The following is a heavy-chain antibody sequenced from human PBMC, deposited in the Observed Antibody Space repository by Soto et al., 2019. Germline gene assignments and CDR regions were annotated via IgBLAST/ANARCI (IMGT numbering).Heavy chain of an antibody. CDR2: IWYDGSNK. CDR3: AREGWVHEYYYYYMDV. CDR1: GFTFSSYG. V-gene: IGHV3-33*01. Sequence: GGSLRLSCAASGFTFSSYGMHWVRQAPGKGLEWVAVIWYDGSNKYYADSVKGRFSISRDNSKNTLYLQMNSLRAEDTAVYYYAREGWVHEYYYYYMDVWGKGTTVTVSS. J-gene: IGHJ6*03. D-gene: IGHD1-1*01.